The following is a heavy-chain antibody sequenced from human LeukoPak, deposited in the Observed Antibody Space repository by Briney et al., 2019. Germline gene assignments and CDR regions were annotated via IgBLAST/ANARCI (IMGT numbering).Heavy chain of an antibody. CDR1: GFTFSTYA. CDR2: ISGSGANT. D-gene: IGHD3-10*01. CDR3: ARDRDYYGSGSPWFDP. J-gene: IGHJ5*02. Sequence: GGSLRLSCAASGFTFSTYAMSWVRQAPGKGLEWVSTISGSGANTYYADSVRGRFTISRDNSKNTLYLHMNSLRAEDTAVYYCARDRDYYGSGSPWFDPWGQGTLVTVSS. V-gene: IGHV3-23*01.